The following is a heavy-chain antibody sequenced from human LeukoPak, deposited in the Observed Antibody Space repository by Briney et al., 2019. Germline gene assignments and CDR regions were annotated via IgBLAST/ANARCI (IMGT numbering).Heavy chain of an antibody. J-gene: IGHJ4*02. CDR3: ARQAARPYDY. D-gene: IGHD6-6*01. CDR2: ISYDGSNK. CDR1: GFTFNSYS. V-gene: IGHV3-30-3*01. Sequence: GGSLSLSCAASGFTFNSYSMHWVRQAPGKGLEWVAVISYDGSNKYYADSVKGRFTISRDNSKNTLYLQMNSLRTEDTAVFYCARQAARPYDYWGQGTLVTVSS.